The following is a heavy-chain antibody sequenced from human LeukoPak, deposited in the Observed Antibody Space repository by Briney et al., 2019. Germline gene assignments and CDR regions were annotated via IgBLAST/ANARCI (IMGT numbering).Heavy chain of an antibody. D-gene: IGHD6-13*01. CDR1: GGSISSYY. V-gene: IGHV4-59*01. J-gene: IGHJ4*02. CDR2: IYYSGST. CDR3: ARAEVAAAVSDY. Sequence: PSETLSLTCTVSGGSISSYYWSWIWQPPGKGLEWIGYIYYSGSTNYNPSLKSRVTISVDTSKNQFSLKLSSVTAADTAVYYCARAEVAAAVSDYWGQGTLVTVSS.